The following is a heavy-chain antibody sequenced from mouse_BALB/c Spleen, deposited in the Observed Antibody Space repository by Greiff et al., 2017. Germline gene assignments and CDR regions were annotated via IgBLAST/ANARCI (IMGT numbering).Heavy chain of an antibody. CDR3: ARGMITTRFFDY. D-gene: IGHD2-4*01. V-gene: IGHV5-17*02. CDR1: GFTFSSFG. Sequence: EVQLVESGGGLVQPGGSMKLSCVASGFTFSSFGMHWVRQAPEKGLEWVAYISSGSSTIYYADTVKGRFTISRDNPKNTLFLQMTSLRSEDTVMYYCARGMITTRFFDYWGQGTTLTVSS. CDR2: ISSGSSTI. J-gene: IGHJ2*01.